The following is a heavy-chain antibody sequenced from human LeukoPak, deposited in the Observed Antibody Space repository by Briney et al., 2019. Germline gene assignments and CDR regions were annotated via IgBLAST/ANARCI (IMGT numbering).Heavy chain of an antibody. J-gene: IGHJ5*02. CDR2: IYHSGST. CDR3: ARGQGERKLRFDP. D-gene: IGHD2-21*01. CDR1: GGSISSGGYS. Sequence: SETLSLTCAVSGGSISSGGYSWSWIRQPPGKGLEWIGYIYHSGSTYYNPSLKSRVTISVDRSKNQFSLKLSSVTAADTAVYYCARGQGERKLRFDPWGQGTLVTVSS. V-gene: IGHV4-30-2*01.